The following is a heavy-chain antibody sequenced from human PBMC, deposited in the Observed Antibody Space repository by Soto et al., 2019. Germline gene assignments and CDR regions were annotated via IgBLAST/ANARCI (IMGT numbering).Heavy chain of an antibody. J-gene: IGHJ5*02. CDR2: IFYLGSS. CDR1: GDSIISSDFY. D-gene: IGHD3-3*02. Sequence: SETLSLTCTVSGDSIISSDFYWGWVRQPPGKGLEWIGSIFYLGSSYYNPSLKSRVTMSVDTSKNQFSLRLRSVTAADTALYFCARHSLALRKNNWFDPWGQGIMVTVT. V-gene: IGHV4-39*01. CDR3: ARHSLALRKNNWFDP.